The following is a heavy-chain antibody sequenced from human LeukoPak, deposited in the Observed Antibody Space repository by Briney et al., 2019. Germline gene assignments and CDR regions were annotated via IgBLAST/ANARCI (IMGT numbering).Heavy chain of an antibody. J-gene: IGHJ4*02. CDR1: GYSISSGYY. V-gene: IGHV4-38-2*01. Sequence: SETLSLTCAVSGYSISSGYYWGWIRQPPGKGLEWIGSIYNSGSTYYNPSLKRRVTISVDTYKNHFSLRLSSVTAADTAVYYCARQGVLRFLEWLSDFDYWGQGTLVTVSS. D-gene: IGHD3-3*01. CDR3: ARQGVLRFLEWLSDFDY. CDR2: IYNSGST.